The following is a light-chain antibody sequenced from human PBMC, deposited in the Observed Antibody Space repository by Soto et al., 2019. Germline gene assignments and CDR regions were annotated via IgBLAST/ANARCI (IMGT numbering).Light chain of an antibody. J-gene: IGKJ1*01. CDR3: QQYNVNWT. CDR1: QSISSW. CDR2: KAS. Sequence: DIQMTQSPSTLSASVGDRVTITCRASQSISSWLAWYQQKPGTAPNLLIYKASTLQSGVPSRFSGSGSGTEFTLTISSLQPDDSATYYCQQYNVNWTFGQGTKVE. V-gene: IGKV1-5*03.